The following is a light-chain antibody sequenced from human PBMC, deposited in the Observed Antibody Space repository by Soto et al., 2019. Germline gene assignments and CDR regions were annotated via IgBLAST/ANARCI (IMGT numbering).Light chain of an antibody. CDR1: QSVSSRN. J-gene: IGKJ2*01. V-gene: IGKV3-20*01. Sequence: EIVLTQSPGTVSFSPGERATLSCRASQSVSSRNLAWYRQKPGQAPSLLIFGASNRATGIPDRFSGSGSGTDFTLTISRLEPEDCAVYYCLRYGDSPPAYTFGQGTKLDIK. CDR3: LRYGDSPPAYT. CDR2: GAS.